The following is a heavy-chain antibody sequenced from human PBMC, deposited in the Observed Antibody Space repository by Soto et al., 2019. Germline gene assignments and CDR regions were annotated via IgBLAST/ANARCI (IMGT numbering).Heavy chain of an antibody. Sequence: GGSLRLSCAASGFTFSSYAMSWVRQAPGKGLEWVSVVSGSGLSTYYRDSVKGRFTISRDNDKNTLYLQMNSLKTEDTALYYCVKDKYNWNSTRTGYFFYGMDVWGQGTTVTVSS. D-gene: IGHD1-20*01. CDR1: GFTFSSYA. V-gene: IGHV3-23*01. CDR2: VSGSGLST. CDR3: VKDKYNWNSTRTGYFFYGMDV. J-gene: IGHJ6*02.